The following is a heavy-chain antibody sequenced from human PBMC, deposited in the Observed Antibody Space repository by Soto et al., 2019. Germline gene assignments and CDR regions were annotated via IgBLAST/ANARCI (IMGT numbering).Heavy chain of an antibody. CDR3: TRPAVHGDYYYYYGMDV. CDR2: IRSKANSYAT. D-gene: IGHD4-17*01. J-gene: IGHJ6*02. CDR1: GFTFSGSA. Sequence: LRLSFSASGFTFSGSAIHWVRQASGKGLEWVGRIRSKANSYATAYAASVKGRFTISRDDSKNTAYLQMNSLKTEDTAVYYCTRPAVHGDYYYYYGMDVWGQGTTVTVSS. V-gene: IGHV3-73*01.